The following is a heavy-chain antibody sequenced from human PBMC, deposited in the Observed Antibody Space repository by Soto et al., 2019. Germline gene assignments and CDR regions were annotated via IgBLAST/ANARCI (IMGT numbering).Heavy chain of an antibody. CDR3: ARDRPYCSGGSCYFIIADY. CDR2: INHSGST. Sequence: QVQLQQWGAGLLKPSETLSLTCAVYGGSFSGYYWSWIRQPPGKGLEWIGEINHSGSTNYNPSLRSRVTISVDTSKSQFSLKLSSVTAADTAVYYCARDRPYCSGGSCYFIIADYWGQGTLVTVSS. J-gene: IGHJ4*02. D-gene: IGHD2-15*01. CDR1: GGSFSGYY. V-gene: IGHV4-34*01.